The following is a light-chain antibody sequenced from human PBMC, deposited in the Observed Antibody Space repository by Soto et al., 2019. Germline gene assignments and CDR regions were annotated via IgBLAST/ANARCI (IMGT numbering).Light chain of an antibody. CDR2: GAS. V-gene: IGKV3-15*01. CDR1: QSGSSN. CDR3: QQYTNWPPGT. Sequence: EIVMTQSPATLSVSPGERATLSCRASQSGSSNLAWYQQKPGQAPRLLIYGASTRTTGITARFSGSGSGTEFTLTISSLQSEDFAVYYCQQYTNWPPGTFGQGTKVEIK. J-gene: IGKJ1*01.